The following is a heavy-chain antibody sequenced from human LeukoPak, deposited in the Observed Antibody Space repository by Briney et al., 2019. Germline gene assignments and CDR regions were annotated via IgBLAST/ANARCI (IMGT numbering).Heavy chain of an antibody. Sequence: PGRSLRLSCAASGFTFSSYGMHWVRQAPGKGLEWVSAISGSGGSTYYADSVKGRFTISRDNSKNTLYLQMNSLRAEDTAVYYCAKNLARGFGELSFGSDVWGQGTTVTVSS. D-gene: IGHD3-10*01. CDR3: AKNLARGFGELSFGSDV. CDR1: GFTFSSYG. CDR2: ISGSGGST. V-gene: IGHV3-23*01. J-gene: IGHJ6*02.